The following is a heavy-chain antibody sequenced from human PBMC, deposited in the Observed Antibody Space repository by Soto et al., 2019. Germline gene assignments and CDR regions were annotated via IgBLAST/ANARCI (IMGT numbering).Heavy chain of an antibody. CDR1: GFTFSNFV. Sequence: QVQLVESGGGVVQPGRSLRVSCSASGFTFSNFVMHWVRQGPGKGLEWVAIISYDGSQKHYADSVKGRFTISRDNSNKRLFLNINSLRAEDTAVYYCAEMNYDFWSGSVDYWGKGIEATVS. CDR2: ISYDGSQK. J-gene: IGHJ4*02. CDR3: AEMNYDFWSGSVDY. D-gene: IGHD3-3*01. V-gene: IGHV3-30-3*01.